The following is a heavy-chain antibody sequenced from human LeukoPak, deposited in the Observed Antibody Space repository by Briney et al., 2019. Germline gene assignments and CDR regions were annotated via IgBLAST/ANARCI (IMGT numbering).Heavy chain of an antibody. Sequence: RSGGSLRLSCAASGFTFTSYWIGWVRQMPGKGLEWMGIIYPGDSDTRYSPSFQGQVTISADKSISTAYLQWSSLKASDTAMYYCATLYGDDGGVDYWGQGTLVTVSS. CDR1: GFTFTSYW. V-gene: IGHV5-51*01. CDR3: ATLYGDDGGVDY. J-gene: IGHJ4*02. D-gene: IGHD4-17*01. CDR2: IYPGDSDT.